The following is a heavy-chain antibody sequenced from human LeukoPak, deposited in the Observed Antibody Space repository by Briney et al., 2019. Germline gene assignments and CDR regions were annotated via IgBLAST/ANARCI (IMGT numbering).Heavy chain of an antibody. CDR2: INDSGST. Sequence: PSETLSLTCAVYGGSFSGYYWSWLRQPPGKGLEWIGEINDSGSTNYNPSLKSRVTISVDTSKNQFSLKLSSVTAADTAVYYCARFPSNYDDYWGQGTLVTVSS. CDR3: ARFPSNYDDY. CDR1: GGSFSGYY. J-gene: IGHJ4*02. D-gene: IGHD4-11*01. V-gene: IGHV4-34*01.